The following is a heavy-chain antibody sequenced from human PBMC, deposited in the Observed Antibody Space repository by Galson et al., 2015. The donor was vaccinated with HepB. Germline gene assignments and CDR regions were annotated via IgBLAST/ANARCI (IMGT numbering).Heavy chain of an antibody. J-gene: IGHJ4*02. CDR1: GYSFTSYG. V-gene: IGHV1-18*01. CDR2: ISAFNGNT. CDR3: ARGPDYYDSSAYTVDY. Sequence: SVKVSCKASGYSFTSYGISWARQAPGQGLEWMGWISAFNGNTNYAQKLQGRVTMTTDTSTSTAYMELRSLRSDDTAVYYCARGPDYYDSSAYTVDYWGQGTLVTVSS. D-gene: IGHD3-22*01.